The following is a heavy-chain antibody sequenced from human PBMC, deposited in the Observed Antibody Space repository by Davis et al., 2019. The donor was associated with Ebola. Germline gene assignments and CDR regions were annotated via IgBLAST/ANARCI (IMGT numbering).Heavy chain of an antibody. D-gene: IGHD5-18*01. Sequence: GESLKISCAASGFTFSSYVMHWVRQAPGKGLEWVAVISYDGSNKYYADSVKGRFTISRDNSKNTLYLQMNSLRAEDTAVYYCARTRYSYGDYYGMDVWGKGTTVIVSS. J-gene: IGHJ6*04. V-gene: IGHV3-30-3*01. CDR3: ARTRYSYGDYYGMDV. CDR1: GFTFSSYV. CDR2: ISYDGSNK.